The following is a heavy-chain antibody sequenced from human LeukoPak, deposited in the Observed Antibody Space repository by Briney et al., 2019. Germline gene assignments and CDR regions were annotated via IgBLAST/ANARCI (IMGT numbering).Heavy chain of an antibody. Sequence: SETLSLTCTVSGGSISSSSYYWGWIRQPPGKGLEWIGSIYHSGSTYYNPSLKSRVTISVDTSKNQFSLKLSSVTAADTAVYYCARVPYDRSGYYYFDYWGQGTLVTVSS. CDR2: IYHSGST. CDR1: GGSISSSSYY. D-gene: IGHD3-22*01. V-gene: IGHV4-39*07. CDR3: ARVPYDRSGYYYFDY. J-gene: IGHJ4*02.